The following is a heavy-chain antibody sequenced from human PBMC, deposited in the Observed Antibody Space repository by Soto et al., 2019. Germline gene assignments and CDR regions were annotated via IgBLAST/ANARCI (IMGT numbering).Heavy chain of an antibody. CDR1: GFTFSSYG. D-gene: IGHD6-19*01. Sequence: QVQLVESGGGVVQPGRSLRLSCAASGFTFSSYGMHWVRQAPGQGLEWVAVISYDGSNKYYADSVKGRFTISRDNSKNTLYLQMNSLRAEDTAVYYCAKEEDNSSGWLGAFDIWGQGTMVTVSS. J-gene: IGHJ3*02. CDR3: AKEEDNSSGWLGAFDI. V-gene: IGHV3-30*18. CDR2: ISYDGSNK.